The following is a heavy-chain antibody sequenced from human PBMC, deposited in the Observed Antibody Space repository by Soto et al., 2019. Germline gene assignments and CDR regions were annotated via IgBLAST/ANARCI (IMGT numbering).Heavy chain of an antibody. Sequence: SETLSLTCTVSGGSISSYYWSWIRQPPGKGLEWIGYIYYSGSTDYNPSLKSRVTISVDTSKKQFSLKLISVTPADTAVYYCARSDVPWGRGTLVTVSS. CDR1: GGSISSYY. J-gene: IGHJ2*01. CDR2: IYYSGST. CDR3: ARSDVP. V-gene: IGHV4-59*01. D-gene: IGHD6-6*01.